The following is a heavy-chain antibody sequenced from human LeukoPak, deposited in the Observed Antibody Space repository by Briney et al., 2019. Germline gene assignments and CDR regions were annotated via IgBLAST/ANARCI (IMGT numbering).Heavy chain of an antibody. D-gene: IGHD3-22*01. Sequence: GGSLRLSCAASGFTVSSNYMSWVRQAPGKGLEWVSVIYSGGSTYYADSVKGRFTISRDNSKNTLYLQMNSLRAEDTAVYYCAKVLHKITMIVVALDYWGQGTLVTVSS. V-gene: IGHV3-53*01. CDR1: GFTVSSNY. J-gene: IGHJ4*02. CDR3: AKVLHKITMIVVALDY. CDR2: IYSGGST.